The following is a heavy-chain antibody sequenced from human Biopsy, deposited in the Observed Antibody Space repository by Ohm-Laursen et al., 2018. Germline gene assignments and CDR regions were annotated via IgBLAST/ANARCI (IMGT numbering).Heavy chain of an antibody. J-gene: IGHJ3*02. CDR3: AKDGGQWLGGAFDI. CDR2: TSFDGSNK. V-gene: IGHV3-30*18. CDR1: GFGFYA. D-gene: IGHD6-19*01. Sequence: SLRLSCTAPGFGFYAIHWVRQPPGKGLEWLAVTSFDGSNKFYAESVRGRFTISRDRSRDTLYLQMNRLTNEDTALYYCAKDGGQWLGGAFDIWGHGTMVIVAS.